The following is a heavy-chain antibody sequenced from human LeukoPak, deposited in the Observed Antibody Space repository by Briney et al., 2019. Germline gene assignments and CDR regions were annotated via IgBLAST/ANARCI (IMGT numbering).Heavy chain of an antibody. Sequence: RGSLRLSCAASGFTFSSYGMHWVRQAPGKGLEWVAGISYDGSNKYYADSVKGRFTISRDNSKNTLYLQMNSLRAEDTAVYYCAKDGDGYNSLGYGMDVWGQGTTVTVSS. CDR1: GFTFSSYG. D-gene: IGHD5-24*01. V-gene: IGHV3-30*18. CDR3: AKDGDGYNSLGYGMDV. CDR2: ISYDGSNK. J-gene: IGHJ6*02.